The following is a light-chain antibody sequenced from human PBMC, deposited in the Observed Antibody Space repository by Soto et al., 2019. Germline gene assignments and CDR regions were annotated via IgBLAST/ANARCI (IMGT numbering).Light chain of an antibody. CDR1: QSISSW. CDR2: DAS. J-gene: IGKJ1*01. Sequence: DIQMTQSPSTLSASVGDRVTITCRASQSISSWLAWYQQKPGKAPKLLIYDASYLERGVPSRFSGSGSGTEFNLTISDLQPDDLATYYCQQYNSFWTFGHGTKVEI. V-gene: IGKV1-5*01. CDR3: QQYNSFWT.